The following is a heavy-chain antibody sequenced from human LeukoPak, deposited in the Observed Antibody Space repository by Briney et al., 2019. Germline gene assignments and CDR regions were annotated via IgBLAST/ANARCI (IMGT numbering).Heavy chain of an antibody. CDR2: IYSGGST. J-gene: IGHJ4*02. CDR3: AREGQQLGFDY. D-gene: IGHD6-13*01. V-gene: IGHV3-53*01. Sequence: GGSLNLSCAAPGFTSSSNYMSWVRQAPGKGLGWVSVIYSGGSTYYADSVKGRFTISRDNSKNTLYLQMNSLRAEDTAVYYCAREGQQLGFDYWGQGTLVTVSS. CDR1: GFTSSSNY.